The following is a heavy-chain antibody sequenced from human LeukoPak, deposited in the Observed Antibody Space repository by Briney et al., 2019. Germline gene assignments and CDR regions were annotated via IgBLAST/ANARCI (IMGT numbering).Heavy chain of an antibody. CDR2: IYSGGST. D-gene: IGHD5-18*01. CDR3: AAPGGYSYEGCFDY. V-gene: IGHV3-66*01. J-gene: IGHJ4*02. Sequence: PGGSLRLSCAASEFIVSSNYMIWVRQAPGKGLEWVSVIYSGGSTYYADSVKGRFTISRDNSKNTLYLQMNSLRAEDTAVYHCAAPGGYSYEGCFDYWGQGTLVTVSS. CDR1: EFIVSSNY.